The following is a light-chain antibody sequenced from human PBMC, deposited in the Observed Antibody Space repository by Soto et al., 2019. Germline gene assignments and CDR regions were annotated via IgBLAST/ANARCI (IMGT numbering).Light chain of an antibody. V-gene: IGKV1-9*01. J-gene: IGKJ4*01. CDR1: QALSNY. CDR2: SAS. Sequence: DIQMTQSPATLSASVRDTVTITCRASQALSNYLAWYQQKPGKAPDLLIYSASTLQSGVPSRFSGSGSETEFSLTIRALQPEDFATYYCQQLSRYPLTFGGGTKV. CDR3: QQLSRYPLT.